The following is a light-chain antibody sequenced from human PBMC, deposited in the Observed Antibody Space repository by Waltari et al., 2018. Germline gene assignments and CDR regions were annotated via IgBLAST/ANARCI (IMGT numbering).Light chain of an antibody. J-gene: IGLJ3*02. CDR2: YDS. CDR1: SIGSKS. Sequence: SYVLTQPPSVSVAPGETASVTCGGDSIGSKSVHWYQQKPGQAPVLVIYYDSDRPSGVPGRCSGANPGDTATLTLSKVEVGDEADYYCQVGDGNNDVGVFGGGTKLTVL. CDR3: QVGDGNNDVGV. V-gene: IGLV3-21*04.